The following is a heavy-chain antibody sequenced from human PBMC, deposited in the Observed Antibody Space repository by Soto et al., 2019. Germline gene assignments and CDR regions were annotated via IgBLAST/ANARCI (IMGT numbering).Heavy chain of an antibody. D-gene: IGHD5-12*01. V-gene: IGHV3-23*01. CDR3: AKCPGQVDPFDS. CDR1: GFTLSSYA. CDR2: ISDNGGRT. J-gene: IGHJ4*02. Sequence: GGSLRLSCAASGFTLSSYAMSWVRQAPGKGLEWVSTISDNGGRTYYADSVKDRFTISRDKSKNTLYLQMNSLRAEDTAVYYCAKCPGQVDPFDSWGQGTLVTVS.